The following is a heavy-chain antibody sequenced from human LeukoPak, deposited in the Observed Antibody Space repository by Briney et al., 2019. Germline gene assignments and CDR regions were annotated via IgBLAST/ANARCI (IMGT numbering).Heavy chain of an antibody. V-gene: IGHV3-7*03. D-gene: IGHD3-10*01. CDR2: IKKDGSEK. CDR3: AKVVRGVIYYMDV. Sequence: GGSLRLSCAASGFTFSNAWMSWVRQAPGKGLEWVANIKKDGSEKYYVDSVKGRFTISRDNAKTSLYLQMNSLRAEDTAVYYCAKVVRGVIYYMDVWGKGTTVTISS. CDR1: GFTFSNAW. J-gene: IGHJ6*03.